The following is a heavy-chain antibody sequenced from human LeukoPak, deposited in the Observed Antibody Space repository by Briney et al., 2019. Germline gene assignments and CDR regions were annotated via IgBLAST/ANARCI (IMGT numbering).Heavy chain of an antibody. J-gene: IGHJ4*02. CDR1: GGSFSGYY. V-gene: IGHV4-34*01. D-gene: IGHD4-17*01. CDR2: INHSGST. Sequence: KPSETLSLTCAVYGGSFSGYYWSWIRQPPGKGLEWIGEINHSGSTNYNPSLKSRVTISVDTSKNQFSLKLSSVTAADTAVYYCARGKDYGIDYWGQETLVTVSS. CDR3: ARGKDYGIDY.